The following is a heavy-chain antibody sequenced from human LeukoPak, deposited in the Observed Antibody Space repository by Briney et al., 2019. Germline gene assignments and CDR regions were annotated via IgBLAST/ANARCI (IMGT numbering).Heavy chain of an antibody. CDR3: AREGGPHCSSTSCYSDY. CDR1: GGSISSGGYY. CDR2: IYYSGST. V-gene: IGHV4-31*03. J-gene: IGHJ4*02. D-gene: IGHD2-2*02. Sequence: PSETLSLTCTVSGGSISSGGYYWSWIRQHPGKGLEWIGYIYYSGSTYYNPSLKSRVTISVDTSKNQFSLKLSSVTAADTAVYYCAREGGPHCSSTSCYSDYRGQGTLVTVSS.